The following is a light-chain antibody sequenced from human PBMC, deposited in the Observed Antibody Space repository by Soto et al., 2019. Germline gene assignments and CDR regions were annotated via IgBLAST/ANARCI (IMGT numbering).Light chain of an antibody. CDR2: AAL. V-gene: IGKV1-39*01. CDR3: QQSYISPRT. Sequence: DIQMTQSPSSLSASVGDRVTITCRASQTISIFLNWYQQKPGKAPKPLIYAALNLQSGVPSRFSGSGSGTDFTLTITSLQPEDFATYYCQQSYISPRTFGQGTRLEIK. CDR1: QTISIF. J-gene: IGKJ5*01.